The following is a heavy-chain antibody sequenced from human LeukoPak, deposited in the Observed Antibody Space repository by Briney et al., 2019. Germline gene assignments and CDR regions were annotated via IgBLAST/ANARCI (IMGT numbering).Heavy chain of an antibody. D-gene: IGHD5-24*01. V-gene: IGHV3-48*04. CDR2: IGSRSVTT. J-gene: IGHJ4*01. CDR1: GFTFNIYG. CDR3: ARATRNGYDY. Sequence: PGGSLRLSCEASGFTFNIYGMNWVRQAPGKGPEWVSYIGSRSVTTHYADSLKGRFTVSRDDAQNALYLQMNSLRRDDTAVYYCARATRNGYDYWGHGTRVTVSS.